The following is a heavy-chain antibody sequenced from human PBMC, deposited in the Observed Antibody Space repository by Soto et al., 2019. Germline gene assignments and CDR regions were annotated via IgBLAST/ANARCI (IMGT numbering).Heavy chain of an antibody. V-gene: IGHV1-46*01. CDR1: GYTFSFDY. CDR2: INPDGGAT. CDR3: AKGRRNTF. Sequence: QVQLLQSGAEVKKPGASVKISCKASGYTFSFDYLSWVRRAHGQGLQWMGKINPDGGATTYAQSFQGRVSITSDASTGTVYMELSSLTSDDTAVYYCAKGRRNTFWGHGTLGSVSS. D-gene: IGHD3-10*01. J-gene: IGHJ4*01.